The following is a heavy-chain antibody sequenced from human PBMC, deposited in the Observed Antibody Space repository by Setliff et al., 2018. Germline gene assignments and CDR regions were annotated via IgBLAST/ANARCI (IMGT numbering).Heavy chain of an antibody. D-gene: IGHD5-18*01. V-gene: IGHV4-4*02. Sequence: PSETLSLTCAVSGGSISSSNWWSWVRQPPGKGLEWIGEIYHSGSTNYNPSLKSRVTISVDTSKNQFSLKLNSVTAADTAVYYCARVPRFTDTRNAFDIWGQGTMVTVSS. CDR2: IYHSGST. CDR1: GGSISSSNW. J-gene: IGHJ3*02. CDR3: ARVPRFTDTRNAFDI.